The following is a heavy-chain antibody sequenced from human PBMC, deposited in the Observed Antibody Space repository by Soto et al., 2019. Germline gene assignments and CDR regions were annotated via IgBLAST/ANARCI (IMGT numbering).Heavy chain of an antibody. CDR1: GGPISSYY. J-gene: IGHJ4*02. V-gene: IGHV4-59*01. CDR2: ISYSGST. CDR3: ARQMTTLTTFDY. Sequence: QVQLQESGPGLVKPSETLSLTCAVSGGPISSYYWSWIRQPPGKGLEWIGYISYSGSTNYNPSLKSRVTISVDTSKSPFSLKVSSVTAADTAVYYCARQMTTLTTFDYWGQGTLVTVSS. D-gene: IGHD4-17*01.